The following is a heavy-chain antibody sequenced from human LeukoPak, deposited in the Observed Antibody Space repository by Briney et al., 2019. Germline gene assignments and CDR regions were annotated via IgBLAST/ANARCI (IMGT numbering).Heavy chain of an antibody. J-gene: IGHJ4*01. CDR1: GDSINGYF. Sequence: PSGTLSLTCTVSGDSINGYFWSWVRQPPGQGLEWVGYIYYRGCSSYNPSLGGQITVSLDTSRNQFFLRLTSVTPADTAMYYCARHGNTGPVSGLPLDHWGHGTLVSVSS. V-gene: IGHV4-59*08. CDR3: ARHGNTGPVSGLPLDH. CDR2: IYYRGCS. D-gene: IGHD6-19*01.